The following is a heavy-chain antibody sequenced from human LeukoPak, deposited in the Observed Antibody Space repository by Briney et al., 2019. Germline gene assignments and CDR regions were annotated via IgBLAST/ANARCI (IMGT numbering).Heavy chain of an antibody. CDR2: IRYDGSNK. Sequence: GGSLRLSCAASGFTFSTYGMHWVRQAPGKGLEWVAFIRYDGSNKYYADSVKGRFTISRDNSKNALYLQMNSLRAEDTAVYFCAKDKDPWKSTSISDFDYWGQGTLVTVSS. D-gene: IGHD1-1*01. CDR3: AKDKDPWKSTSISDFDY. CDR1: GFTFSTYG. V-gene: IGHV3-30*02. J-gene: IGHJ4*02.